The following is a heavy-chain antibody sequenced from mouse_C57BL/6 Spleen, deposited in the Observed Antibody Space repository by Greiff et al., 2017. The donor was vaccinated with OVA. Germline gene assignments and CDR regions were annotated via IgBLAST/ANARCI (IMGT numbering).Heavy chain of an antibody. V-gene: IGHV14-2*01. CDR3: ARSPFTTVVATRGYFDY. Sequence: VQLQQSGAELVKPGASVKLSCTASGFNIKDYYMHWVKQRTEQGLEWIGRIDPEDGETKYATKFQGKATITAETSSNTAYLQLSSLTSEDTAVYYCARSPFTTVVATRGYFDYWGQGTTLTVSS. CDR2: IDPEDGET. CDR1: GFNIKDYY. J-gene: IGHJ2*01. D-gene: IGHD1-1*01.